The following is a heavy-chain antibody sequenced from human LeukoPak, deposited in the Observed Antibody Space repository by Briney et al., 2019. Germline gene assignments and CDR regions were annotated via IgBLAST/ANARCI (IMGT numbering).Heavy chain of an antibody. CDR1: GGSISSGDYY. D-gene: IGHD3-22*01. CDR2: IYYSGST. V-gene: IGHV4-30-4*01. CDR3: ARAHSSGHHCLDY. Sequence: SETLSLTCTVSGGSISSGDYYWSWIRQPPGKGLEWIGYIYYSGSTYYNPSLKSRVTISVDTSKNQFSLKLSSVTAADTAVYYCARAHSSGHHCLDYWGQGTLVTVSS. J-gene: IGHJ4*02.